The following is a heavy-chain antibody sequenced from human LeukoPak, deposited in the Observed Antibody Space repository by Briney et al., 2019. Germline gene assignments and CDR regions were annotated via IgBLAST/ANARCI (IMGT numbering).Heavy chain of an antibody. CDR3: AAQWLVNGRTSYYFDY. D-gene: IGHD6-19*01. Sequence: PGGSLRLSCAASGFTFGSYGMHWVRQAPGKGLEWAAVISYDGSYQYYADPVEGRFTISRDNAKNTLYLQMNSLRAEDTAVYYCAAQWLVNGRTSYYFDYWGQGTLVTVSS. J-gene: IGHJ4*02. CDR2: ISYDGSYQ. V-gene: IGHV3-30*03. CDR1: GFTFGSYG.